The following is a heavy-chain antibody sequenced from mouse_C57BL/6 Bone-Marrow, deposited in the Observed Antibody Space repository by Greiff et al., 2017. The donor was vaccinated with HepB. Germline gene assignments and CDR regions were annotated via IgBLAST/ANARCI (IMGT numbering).Heavy chain of an antibody. V-gene: IGHV5-6*01. CDR3: ARHATYWYFDV. CDR1: GFTFSSYG. CDR2: ISSGGSYT. D-gene: IGHD1-1*01. Sequence: EVQRVESGGDLVKPGGSLKLSCAASGFTFSSYGMSWVRQTPDKRLEWVATISSGGSYTHYPDSVKGRFTISRDNAKNTLYLQMSSLKSEDTAMYYCARHATYWYFDVWGTGTTVTVSS. J-gene: IGHJ1*03.